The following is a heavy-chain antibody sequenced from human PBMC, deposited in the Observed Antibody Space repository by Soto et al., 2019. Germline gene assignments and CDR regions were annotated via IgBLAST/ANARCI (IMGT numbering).Heavy chain of an antibody. CDR1: GGSISSYY. D-gene: IGHD3-10*01. Sequence: QVQLQESGPGLVKPSETLSLTCTVSGGSISSYYWSWIRQPPGKGLGWIGYIYYSGSTNYNPSLKIRVTISVDTSKIQFSLKLSSVTAADTAVYYCARVWGGAFDIWGQGTMVTVSS. V-gene: IGHV4-59*01. J-gene: IGHJ3*02. CDR3: ARVWGGAFDI. CDR2: IYYSGST.